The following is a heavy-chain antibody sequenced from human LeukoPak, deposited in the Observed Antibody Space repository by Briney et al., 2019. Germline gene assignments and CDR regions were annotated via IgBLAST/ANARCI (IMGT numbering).Heavy chain of an antibody. J-gene: IGHJ4*02. V-gene: IGHV4-34*01. CDR1: GGSFSGYH. Sequence: SETLSLTCAVYGGSFSGYHWSWIRQPPGKGLEWIGEVNHSGSTNYNPSLKSRVTISVDTSKNQFSLKLSSVTAADTGVYYCARVHLELQLHFDYWGQGTLITVSS. CDR3: ARVHLELQLHFDY. D-gene: IGHD1-1*01. CDR2: VNHSGST.